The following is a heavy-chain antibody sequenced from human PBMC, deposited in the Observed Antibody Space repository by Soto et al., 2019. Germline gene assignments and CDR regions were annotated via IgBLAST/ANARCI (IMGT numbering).Heavy chain of an antibody. CDR3: AKADYSYSWAPGDY. Sequence: GGSLRLSCVISRLTFSNYALNWVRQAPGKGLEWVSSISGSGDTAYYADSVKGLFTISRDNSKNTLYLQMNSLRVEDTALYYCAKADYSYSWAPGDYWGQGTLVTVSS. V-gene: IGHV3-23*01. D-gene: IGHD6-13*01. CDR1: RLTFSNYA. CDR2: ISGSGDTA. J-gene: IGHJ4*02.